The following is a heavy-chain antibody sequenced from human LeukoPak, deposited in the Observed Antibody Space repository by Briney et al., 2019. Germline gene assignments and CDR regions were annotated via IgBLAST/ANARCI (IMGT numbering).Heavy chain of an antibody. J-gene: IGHJ4*02. V-gene: IGHV3-11*01. CDR1: GFTFSDYN. Sequence: GGSLRLSCAASGFTFSDYNMGWMRQAPGKGLEWVSYTRNSDNNMFYADSVKGRFTISRDNAKYSVYLQMNSLRAEDTAVYYCARIMRRDGYNWRYWGQGTLVTVSS. CDR2: TRNSDNNM. D-gene: IGHD5-24*01. CDR3: ARIMRRDGYNWRY.